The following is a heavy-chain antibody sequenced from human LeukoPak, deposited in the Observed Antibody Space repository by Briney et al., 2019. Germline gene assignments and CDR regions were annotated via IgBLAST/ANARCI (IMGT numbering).Heavy chain of an antibody. Sequence: PGGSLRLSCAASGFTFSSYAMHWVRQAPGKGLEWVAVISYDGSNKYYADSVKGRFTISRDNSKNTLYLQMNSLRAEDTAVYYCTRPLEGRGYSYGSPFDYWGQGTLVTVSP. V-gene: IGHV3-30-3*01. CDR1: GFTFSSYA. J-gene: IGHJ4*02. D-gene: IGHD5-18*01. CDR3: TRPLEGRGYSYGSPFDY. CDR2: ISYDGSNK.